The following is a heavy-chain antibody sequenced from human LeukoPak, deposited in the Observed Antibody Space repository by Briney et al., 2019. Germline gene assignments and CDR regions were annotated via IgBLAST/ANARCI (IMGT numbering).Heavy chain of an antibody. V-gene: IGHV3-9*01. D-gene: IGHD5-12*01. CDR2: ISWNSGSI. CDR1: GFTFDDYA. CDR3: AKDISDRWLQDYYYYYGMDV. Sequence: PGGSLRLSCAASGFTFDDYAMHWVRQAPGKGLEWVSGISWNSGSIGYADSVKGRFTISRDNAKNSLYLQMNSLGAEDTALYYCAKDISDRWLQDYYYYYGMDVWGQGTTVTVSS. J-gene: IGHJ6*02.